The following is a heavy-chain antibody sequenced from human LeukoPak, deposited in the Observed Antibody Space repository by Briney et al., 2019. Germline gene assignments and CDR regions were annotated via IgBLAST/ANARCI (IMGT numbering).Heavy chain of an antibody. V-gene: IGHV4-59*08. Sequence: PSETLSLTCTVSGGSISSYYWSWIRQPPGKGLEWIGYIYYSGSTNYNPSLKSRVTISVDTSKNQFSLKPSSVTAADTAVYYCARHDPHGDYAMSDYWGQGTLVTVSS. CDR3: ARHDPHGDYAMSDY. CDR1: GGSISSYY. CDR2: IYYSGST. D-gene: IGHD4-17*01. J-gene: IGHJ4*02.